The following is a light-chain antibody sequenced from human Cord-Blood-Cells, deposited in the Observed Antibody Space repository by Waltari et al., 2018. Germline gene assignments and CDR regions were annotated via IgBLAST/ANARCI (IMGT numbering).Light chain of an antibody. V-gene: IGLV2-23*01. CDR2: EGS. J-gene: IGLJ1*01. CDR1: SSDVGSYNL. Sequence: SALTQPASVSGSPGQSITISCTGTSSDVGSYNLVSWYQQHPGKAPKLLIYEGSKRPSGVSNRLSGSKSGNTASLTIYGLQAEDEADYYCCSYAGSSTYVFGTGTKVTVL. CDR3: CSYAGSSTYV.